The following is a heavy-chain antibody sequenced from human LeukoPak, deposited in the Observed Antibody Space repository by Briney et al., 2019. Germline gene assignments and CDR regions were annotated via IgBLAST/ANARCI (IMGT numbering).Heavy chain of an antibody. CDR3: ARDVRSYYYGSGSYPIFDY. J-gene: IGHJ4*02. CDR2: IIPILGIA. Sequence: VASVKVSCKASGGTFSSYAISWVRQAPGQGLEWMGRIIPILGIANYAQKFQGRVTITADKSTSTAYMELSSLRSDDTAVYYCARDVRSYYYGSGSYPIFDYWGQGTLVTVSS. D-gene: IGHD3-10*01. V-gene: IGHV1-69*04. CDR1: GGTFSSYA.